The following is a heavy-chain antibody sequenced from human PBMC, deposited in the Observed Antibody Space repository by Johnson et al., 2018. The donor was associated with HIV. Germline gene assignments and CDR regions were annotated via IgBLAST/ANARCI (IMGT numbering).Heavy chain of an antibody. CDR3: ARGKYYYDSSGYYGPKTNNGAFYI. D-gene: IGHD3-22*01. V-gene: IGHV3-66*01. CDR1: GFIVGTKY. J-gene: IGHJ3*02. CDR2: IYSGGST. Sequence: VQLVESGGGLVQSGGSLRLACVASGFIVGTKYMSWVRQAPGKGLEWVSVIYSGGSTYYADSVKGRFTISRDNSKNTLYLQMNSLRAEDTAVYYCARGKYYYDSSGYYGPKTNNGAFYIWGQGTMVTVSS.